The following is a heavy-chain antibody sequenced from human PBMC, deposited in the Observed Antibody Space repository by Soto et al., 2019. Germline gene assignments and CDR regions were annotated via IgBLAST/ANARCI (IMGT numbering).Heavy chain of an antibody. CDR1: GGSISSSSYY. CDR2: IYYSGST. Sequence: PSETLSLTCTVSGGSISSSSYYWGWIRQHPGKGLEWIGSIYYSGSTYYNPSLKSRVTISVDTSKNQFSLKLSSVTAADTAVYYCARLRNYYGSGSYYNYPHWFDPWGQGILVTVSS. CDR3: ARLRNYYGSGSYYNYPHWFDP. V-gene: IGHV4-39*01. D-gene: IGHD3-10*01. J-gene: IGHJ5*02.